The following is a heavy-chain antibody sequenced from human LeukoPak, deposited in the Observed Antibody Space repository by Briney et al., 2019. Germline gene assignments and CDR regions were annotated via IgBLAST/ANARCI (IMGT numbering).Heavy chain of an antibody. CDR1: GISLSTSGVG. D-gene: IGHD6-13*01. CDR2: IYWNDDK. CDR3: AHTAAAGNFDY. Sequence: SGPTLVNPTQTLTLTCTFSGISLSTSGVGVGWIRQPPGKALEWLAIIYWNDDKRYSPSLKSRLTITKDTSKNQVVLTMTNMDPVDTATYYCAHTAAAGNFDYWGQGTLVTVSS. J-gene: IGHJ4*02. V-gene: IGHV2-5*01.